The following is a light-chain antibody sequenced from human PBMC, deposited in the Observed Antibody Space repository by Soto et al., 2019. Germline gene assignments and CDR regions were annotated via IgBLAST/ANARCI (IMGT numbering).Light chain of an antibody. Sequence: EIVLTQSAGTLSLSPGERATLSCRASQSVSNNYLAWYQKKPGQAPRLLIYGASTSASDIPERFSGSGSGTDFTLTISRLEPEDFAVYYCQQYGSSPPYTFGQGTKLQIK. CDR3: QQYGSSPPYT. J-gene: IGKJ2*01. CDR2: GAS. V-gene: IGKV3-20*01. CDR1: QSVSNNY.